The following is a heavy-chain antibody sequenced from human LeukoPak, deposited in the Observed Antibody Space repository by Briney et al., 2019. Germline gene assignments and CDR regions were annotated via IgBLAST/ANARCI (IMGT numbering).Heavy chain of an antibody. V-gene: IGHV3-23*01. J-gene: IGHJ4*02. D-gene: IGHD2-21*01. CDR1: AFTLSSYA. CDR3: AKAPVTTCRGAYCYPFDY. CDR2: ISDSGNT. Sequence: GGSLRLSCAASAFTLSSYAMSWVRQAPGKGLEWVSAISDSGNTYYADSVKGRFTISRDSSKNTLFLQMNRLRPEDAAVYYCAKAPVTTCRGAYCYPFDYWGQGTLVTVSS.